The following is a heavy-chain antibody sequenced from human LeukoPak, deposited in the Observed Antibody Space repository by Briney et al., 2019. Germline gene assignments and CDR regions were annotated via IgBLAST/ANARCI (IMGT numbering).Heavy chain of an antibody. CDR3: ARAYFEGTQEDAFDI. CDR1: GFTFSSYS. V-gene: IGHV3-21*05. D-gene: IGHD3-3*01. CDR2: ISSSSSYI. Sequence: GGSLRLSCAASGFTFSSYSMNWVRQAPGKGLEWVSYISSSSSYIYYADSVKGRFTISRDNAKNSLYLQMNSLRAEDTAVYYCARAYFEGTQEDAFDIWGQGTMVTVSS. J-gene: IGHJ3*02.